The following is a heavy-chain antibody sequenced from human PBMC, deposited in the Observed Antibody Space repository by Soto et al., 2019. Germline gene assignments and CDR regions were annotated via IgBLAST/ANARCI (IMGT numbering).Heavy chain of an antibody. D-gene: IGHD6-25*01. Sequence: QVQLVQSGAEVKKPGSSVKVSCKASGGTFSSYAISWVRQAPGQGLEWMGGIIPIFRTAVSAQKFHSRVTITADEYTSPANMELSSLRSEDTLLYYCGSVAAQRYYYGVDVWGQGTTGTVSS. J-gene: IGHJ6*02. CDR1: GGTFSSYA. CDR2: IIPIFRTA. V-gene: IGHV1-69*12. CDR3: GSVAAQRYYYGVDV.